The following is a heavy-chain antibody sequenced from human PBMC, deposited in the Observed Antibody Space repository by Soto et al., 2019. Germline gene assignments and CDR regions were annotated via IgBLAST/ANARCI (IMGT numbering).Heavy chain of an antibody. D-gene: IGHD6-19*01. CDR2: IYYSGST. J-gene: IGHJ6*02. V-gene: IGHV4-59*01. Sequence: QVQLQESGPGLVKPSETLSLTCTVSGGSISSYYWSWIRQPPGKGLEWIGYIYYSGSTNYNPSLKSRVTISVDTSKNQFSLKLSSVTAADTAVYYCASYSSGWYENYYGMDVWGQGTTVTVSS. CDR1: GGSISSYY. CDR3: ASYSSGWYENYYGMDV.